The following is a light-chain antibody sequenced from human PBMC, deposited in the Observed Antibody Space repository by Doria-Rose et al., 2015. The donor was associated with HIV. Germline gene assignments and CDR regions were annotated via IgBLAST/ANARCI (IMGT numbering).Light chain of an antibody. CDR1: QGLLYTSKNY. J-gene: IGKJ3*01. CDR3: QQYYDTPS. CDR2: WAS. V-gene: IGKV4-1*01. Sequence: TQSPESLGMSLGERATLNCKSNQGLLYTSKNYLAWYQQKPGQPPKLLIYWASTRQSGVTARSSGSGSGTDFTLTISSLEAEDVAVYYCQQYYDTPSFGPGTTVDIK.